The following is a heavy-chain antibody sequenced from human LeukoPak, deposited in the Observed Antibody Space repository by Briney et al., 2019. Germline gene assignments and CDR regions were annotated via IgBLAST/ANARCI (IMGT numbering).Heavy chain of an antibody. V-gene: IGHV3-48*03. D-gene: IGHD3-10*01. Sequence: GGSLRLSCAASGFTFSSYEMNWVRQAPGKGPEWVSYISSSGSTIYYADSVKGRFTISRDNAKNSLYLQMNSLRAEDTAVYYCARRQLGSGSYYRIFDYWGQGTLVTVSS. J-gene: IGHJ4*02. CDR3: ARRQLGSGSYYRIFDY. CDR1: GFTFSSYE. CDR2: ISSSGSTI.